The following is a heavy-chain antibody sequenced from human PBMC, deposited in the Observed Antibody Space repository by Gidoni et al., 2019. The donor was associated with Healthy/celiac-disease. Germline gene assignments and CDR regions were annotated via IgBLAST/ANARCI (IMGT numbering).Heavy chain of an antibody. D-gene: IGHD4-17*01. Sequence: EVQLVESGGGLVQPGGSLRLSCAASGFTVSSNYMSWVRQAPGKGLEWVSVIYSGGSTYYADSVKGRFTISRDNSKNTLYLQMNSLRAEDTAVYYCARDRMTTVTTRYYYYGMDVRGQGTTVTVSS. CDR1: GFTVSSNY. CDR3: ARDRMTTVTTRYYYYGMDV. V-gene: IGHV3-66*01. J-gene: IGHJ6*02. CDR2: IYSGGST.